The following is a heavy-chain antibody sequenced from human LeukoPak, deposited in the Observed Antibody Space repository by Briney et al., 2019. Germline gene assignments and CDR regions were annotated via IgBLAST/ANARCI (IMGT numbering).Heavy chain of an antibody. CDR2: IYYSGST. D-gene: IGHD3-22*01. Sequence: PSETLSLTCTVSGGSISNTSYYWSWIRQHPGKGLEWIGYIYYSGSTYYNPSLKSRVTISVDTSKNQFSLKLSSVTAANTAVYYCARESAPSAGYYDSSGYMGIDYWGQGTLVTVSS. CDR3: ARESAPSAGYYDSSGYMGIDY. V-gene: IGHV4-31*03. J-gene: IGHJ4*02. CDR1: GGSISNTSYY.